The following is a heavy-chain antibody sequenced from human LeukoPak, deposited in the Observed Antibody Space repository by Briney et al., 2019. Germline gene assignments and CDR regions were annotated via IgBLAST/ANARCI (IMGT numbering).Heavy chain of an antibody. J-gene: IGHJ6*02. CDR3: ARVFQAYCGGDCYAYYYGMDV. V-gene: IGHV1-2*02. Sequence: ASVTVSCKASGYTFTGYYMHWVRQAPGQGLEWMGWINPNRGGTNYAQKFQGRVTMIRDTSISTAYMELSRLRSDDTAVYYCARVFQAYCGGDCYAYYYGMDVWGQGTTVTVSS. D-gene: IGHD2-21*02. CDR2: INPNRGGT. CDR1: GYTFTGYY.